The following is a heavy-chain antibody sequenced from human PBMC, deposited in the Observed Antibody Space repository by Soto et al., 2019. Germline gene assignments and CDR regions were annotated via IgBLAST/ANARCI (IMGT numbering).Heavy chain of an antibody. J-gene: IGHJ4*02. CDR2: IYYSGST. Sequence: PSETLSLTCTVSGGSISSGDYYWSWIRQPPGKGLEWIGYIYYSGSTYYNPSLKSRVTISVDTSKNQFSLKLSSVTAADTAVYYCARHVYKWWYFDYWGQGTLVTVSS. V-gene: IGHV4-30-4*01. CDR1: GGSISSGDYY. D-gene: IGHD2-15*01. CDR3: ARHVYKWWYFDY.